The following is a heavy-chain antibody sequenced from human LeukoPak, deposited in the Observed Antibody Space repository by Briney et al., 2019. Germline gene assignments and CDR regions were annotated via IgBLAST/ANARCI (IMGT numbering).Heavy chain of an antibody. Sequence: SETLSLTCTVSGGSISSGSYYWSWIRQPAGEGLEWIGRIHASGSTNYNPPLKSRVTILLDTSKNQISLKLSSVTAADTAVYYCARRQPGDAFDIWGQGTMVTVSS. CDR1: GGSISSGSYY. J-gene: IGHJ3*02. D-gene: IGHD3-10*01. CDR2: IHASGST. CDR3: ARRQPGDAFDI. V-gene: IGHV4-61*02.